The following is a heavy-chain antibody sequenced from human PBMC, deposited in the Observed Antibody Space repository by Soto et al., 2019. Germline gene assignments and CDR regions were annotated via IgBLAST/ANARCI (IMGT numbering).Heavy chain of an antibody. CDR2: IHGSGGSA. CDR3: ATGRDRYTVTTFDY. Sequence: EVQLLESGGGLLQRGGSLRLSCAASGFTFSSYAMNWVRQAPGKGLEWVSGIHGSGGSAYYADSVKGRFTISRDNSKNTVFLQMNSLRAEDTAIYCCATGRDRYTVTTFDYWGQGDLVTVSP. CDR1: GFTFSSYA. D-gene: IGHD4-17*01. J-gene: IGHJ4*02. V-gene: IGHV3-23*01.